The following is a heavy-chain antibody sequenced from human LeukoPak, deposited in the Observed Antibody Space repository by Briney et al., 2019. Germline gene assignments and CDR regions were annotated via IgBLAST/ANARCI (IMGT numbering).Heavy chain of an antibody. CDR3: ARVMGDSSGYYSDAFDI. CDR2: IKQDGSEK. V-gene: IGHV3-7*01. Sequence: PGGSLRLSCAASGFTFSSYWMSWVRQAPGKGLEWVANIKQDGSEKYYVDSVKGRFTISRDNAKNSLYLQMSSLRAEDTAVYYCARVMGDSSGYYSDAFDIWGQGTMVTVSS. CDR1: GFTFSSYW. J-gene: IGHJ3*02. D-gene: IGHD3-22*01.